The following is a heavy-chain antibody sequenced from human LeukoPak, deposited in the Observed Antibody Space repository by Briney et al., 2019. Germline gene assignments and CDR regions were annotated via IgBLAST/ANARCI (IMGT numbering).Heavy chain of an antibody. J-gene: IGHJ5*02. D-gene: IGHD4-11*01. V-gene: IGHV4-59*08. CDR2: IYYSGST. Sequence: PSETLSLTCTVSGGSISSYYWSWIRQPPGKGLEWIGYIYYSGSTNYNPSLKSRVTISVDTSKNQFSLKLSSVTAADTAVYYCASSTTVTTLFWFDPWGQGTLVTVSS. CDR3: ASSTTVTTLFWFDP. CDR1: GGSISSYY.